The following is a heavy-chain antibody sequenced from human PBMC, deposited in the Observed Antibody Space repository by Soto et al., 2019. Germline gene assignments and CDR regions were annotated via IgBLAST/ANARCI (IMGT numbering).Heavy chain of an antibody. CDR3: ARDRSSWYPPYSPYYYYYGMDV. CDR1: GGTFSSYA. V-gene: IGHV1-69*01. Sequence: QVQLVQSGAEVKKPGSSVKVSCKASGGTFSSYAISWVRQAPGQGLEWMGGIIPIFGTANYAQKFQGRVTITADESTSTAYMELSSLRSEDTAVYYCARDRSSWYPPYSPYYYYYGMDVWGQGTTVTVSS. J-gene: IGHJ6*02. D-gene: IGHD6-13*01. CDR2: IIPIFGTA.